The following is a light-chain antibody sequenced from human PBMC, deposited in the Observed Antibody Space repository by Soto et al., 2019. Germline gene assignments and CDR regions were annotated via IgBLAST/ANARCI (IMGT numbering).Light chain of an antibody. Sequence: DIVMTQSPDSLAVSLGERATINCKSSHNLIYSSNNKTYLAWYQQRPGQPPKLLIYWASTRESGVPDRFSGSGSKTDFTLTLSSLQPEDVAVYYCQQREHWPPLTFGGGTKVEMK. CDR1: HNLIYSSNNKTY. J-gene: IGKJ4*01. CDR2: WAS. CDR3: QQREHWPPLT. V-gene: IGKV4-1*01.